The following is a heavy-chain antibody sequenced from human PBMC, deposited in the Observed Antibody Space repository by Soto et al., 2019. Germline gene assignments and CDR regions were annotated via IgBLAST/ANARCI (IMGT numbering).Heavy chain of an antibody. V-gene: IGHV1-18*01. CDR3: ARDVSERWLPQDRFDY. CDR1: GYTFTSYG. CDR2: ISAYNGNT. J-gene: IGHJ4*02. Sequence: QVQLVQSGAEVKKPGASVKVSCKASGYTFTSYGISWVRQAPGQGLEWMGWISAYNGNTNYAQKLQGRVTMTTDTSTSTAYMELRSLRTDDTAVYYCARDVSERWLPQDRFDYWGQGTLVTVSS. D-gene: IGHD5-12*01.